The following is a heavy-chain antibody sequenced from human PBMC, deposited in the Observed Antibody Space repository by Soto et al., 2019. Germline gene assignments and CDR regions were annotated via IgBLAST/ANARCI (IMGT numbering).Heavy chain of an antibody. CDR1: GFTFSSYS. J-gene: IGHJ3*02. CDR3: ANQYNCNDPSFDI. V-gene: IGHV3-21*01. CDR2: ISSSSSYI. D-gene: IGHD1-1*01. Sequence: EVQLVESGGGRVKPGGPLRLSCPASGFTFSSYSMNWVRQAPGKGLEWVSSISSSSSYIYYADSGKGRFTISRDNAKNSLYLQMNSLRAEDTAVYYCANQYNCNDPSFDIWGQGTMVTVSS.